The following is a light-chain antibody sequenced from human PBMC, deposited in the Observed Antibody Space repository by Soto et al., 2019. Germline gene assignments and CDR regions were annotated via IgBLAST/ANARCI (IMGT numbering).Light chain of an antibody. V-gene: IGKV1-27*01. CDR1: QGIRNY. J-gene: IGKJ3*01. CDR2: AAS. CDR3: QNYSSSPPYT. Sequence: DIQMTQSPSSLSASVGDRVTITCRASQGIRNYLAWYQQKPGKVPKLLIYAASNLQSGIPSRFSGSGSGTDFTLTISSLQPEDVATYYCQNYSSSPPYTFGQGTKVDIK.